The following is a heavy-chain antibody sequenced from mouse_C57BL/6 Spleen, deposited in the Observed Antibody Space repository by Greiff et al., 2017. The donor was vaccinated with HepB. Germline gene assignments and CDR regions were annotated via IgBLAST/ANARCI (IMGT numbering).Heavy chain of an antibody. V-gene: IGHV14-1*01. Sequence: VHVKQSGAELVRPGASVKLSCTASGFNIKDYYMHWVKQRPEQGLEWIGRIDPEDGDTEYAPKFQGKATMTADTSSNTAYLQLSSLTSEDTAVYYCTTKSNYNYYAMDYWGQGTSVTVSS. D-gene: IGHD2-5*01. J-gene: IGHJ4*01. CDR2: IDPEDGDT. CDR1: GFNIKDYY. CDR3: TTKSNYNYYAMDY.